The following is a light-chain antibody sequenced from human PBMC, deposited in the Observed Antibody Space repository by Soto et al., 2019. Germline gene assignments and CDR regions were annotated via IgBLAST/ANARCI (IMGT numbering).Light chain of an antibody. J-gene: IGKJ1*01. CDR3: QQLTDWPPQWT. V-gene: IGKV3-11*01. CDR2: DAS. CDR1: QSISSY. Sequence: VLTQSPDTLSLPPGERATLSCRASQSISSYLAWYQQKPGQAPSLLIYDASSRATGIPARFSGSVSGKDFTRNISSLEPEDFAGYYCQQLTDWPPQWTFGQGTNVDI.